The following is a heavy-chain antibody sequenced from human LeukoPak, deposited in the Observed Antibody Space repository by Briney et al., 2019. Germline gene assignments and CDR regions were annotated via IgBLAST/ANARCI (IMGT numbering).Heavy chain of an antibody. CDR1: GFTFSSYY. CDR3: ARAPSSSGKDAFDI. Sequence: GGSLRLSCAASGFTFSSYYMHWVRQATGKGLEWVSAIGTAGDTYYPGSVKGRFTISRENAKNSLYLQMNSLRAGDTAVYYCARAPSSSGKDAFDIWGQGTMVTVSS. J-gene: IGHJ3*02. V-gene: IGHV3-13*01. CDR2: IGTAGDT. D-gene: IGHD6-13*01.